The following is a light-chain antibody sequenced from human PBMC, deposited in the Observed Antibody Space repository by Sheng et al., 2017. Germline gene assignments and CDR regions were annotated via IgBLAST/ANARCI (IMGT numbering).Light chain of an antibody. V-gene: IGLV3-21*02. CDR1: SVGSDS. CDR2: DDS. CDR3: QVWDSNTDHLV. J-gene: IGLJ2*01. Sequence: SYGLTQPPSVSVAPGQTARISCGGDSVGSDSVHWYQQKPGQAPILVVFDDSDRPSGIPERFSGSTSGNTATLTVSRVEAGDEAEYYCQVWDSNTDHLVFGGGTKLTVL.